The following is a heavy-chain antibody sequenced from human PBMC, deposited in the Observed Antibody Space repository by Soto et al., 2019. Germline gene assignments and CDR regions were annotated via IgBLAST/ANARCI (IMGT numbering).Heavy chain of an antibody. V-gene: IGHV3-30-3*01. CDR3: ARDPSSRDP. Sequence: QVQLVESGGGVVQPGRSLRLSCAASGFIFSSYAMHWVRQAPGKGLEWVAGISYDGNNKHYADSVKGRFTISRDDSKNTLYLQMNSLRLEDTAVYYCARDPSSRDPWGQGTLVTVSS. J-gene: IGHJ5*02. D-gene: IGHD6-6*01. CDR1: GFIFSSYA. CDR2: ISYDGNNK.